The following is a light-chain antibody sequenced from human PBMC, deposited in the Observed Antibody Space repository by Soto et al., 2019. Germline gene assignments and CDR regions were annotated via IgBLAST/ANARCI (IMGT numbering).Light chain of an antibody. CDR2: GAS. J-gene: IGKJ4*01. V-gene: IGKV3-20*01. Sequence: EIVMTQSPGTLSLSPGERATLSFRASQSVNSIYLAWYQQKPGQAPRLLVNGASHRATTIPDRLSGSGSGTDFTLTISRLEPDDFAVYYCQHYEKSPPRLTLGGGTKVDIK. CDR3: QHYEKSPPRLT. CDR1: QSVNSIY.